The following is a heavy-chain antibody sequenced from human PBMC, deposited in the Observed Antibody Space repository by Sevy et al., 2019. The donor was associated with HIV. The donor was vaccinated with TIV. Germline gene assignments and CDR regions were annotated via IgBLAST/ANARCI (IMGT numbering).Heavy chain of an antibody. CDR2: IRGSGGST. J-gene: IGHJ3*02. V-gene: IGHV3-23*01. CDR3: AKDVISASYGGAFDI. Sequence: GGSLRLSCAASGFTFSSYAMSWVRQAPGKGLEWVSAIRGSGGSTYYADSVKGRFTISRDNSKNTLYLQMNSLRAEDTAVYYCAKDVISASYGGAFDIWGQGTMVTVSS. CDR1: GFTFSSYA. D-gene: IGHD1-26*01.